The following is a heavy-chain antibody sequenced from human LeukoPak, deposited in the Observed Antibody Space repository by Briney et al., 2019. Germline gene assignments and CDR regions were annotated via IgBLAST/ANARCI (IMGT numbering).Heavy chain of an antibody. V-gene: IGHV1-18*01. CDR3: ARALTMVRFYWFDP. Sequence: GASVKVSCKASGYTFTSYGISWVRQAPGQGLEWMGWISAYNGNTNYAQKLQGRVTVTTDTSTSTAYMELRSLRSDDTAVYYCARALTMVRFYWFDPWGQGTLVTVSS. D-gene: IGHD3-10*01. CDR1: GYTFTSYG. J-gene: IGHJ5*02. CDR2: ISAYNGNT.